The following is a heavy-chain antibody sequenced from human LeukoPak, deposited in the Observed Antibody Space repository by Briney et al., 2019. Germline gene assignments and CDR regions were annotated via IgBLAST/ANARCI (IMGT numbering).Heavy chain of an antibody. CDR1: GGSFSSYG. D-gene: IGHD3-3*01. V-gene: IGHV1-18*01. CDR3: ARDLQRFLEWFPGY. J-gene: IGHJ4*02. CDR2: ISAYNGNT. Sequence: ASVKVSCKASGGSFSSYGISWVRQAPGQGLEWMGWISAYNGNTNYAQKLQGRVTMTTDTSTSTAYMELRSLRSDDTAVYYCARDLQRFLEWFPGYWGQGTLVTVSS.